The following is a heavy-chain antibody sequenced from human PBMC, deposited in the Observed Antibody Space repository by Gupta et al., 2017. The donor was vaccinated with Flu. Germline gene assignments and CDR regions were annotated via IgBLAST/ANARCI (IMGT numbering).Heavy chain of an antibody. CDR2: ILYDGSNK. J-gene: IGHJ4*02. V-gene: IGHV3-30*18. Sequence: GKGLEWVAVILYDGSNKYYADSVKGRFTISRDNSKNTLYLQMNSLRAEDTAVYYCAKDATWIAVTGGISIGYWGQGTLVTVSS. CDR3: AKDATWIAVTGGISIGY. D-gene: IGHD6-19*01.